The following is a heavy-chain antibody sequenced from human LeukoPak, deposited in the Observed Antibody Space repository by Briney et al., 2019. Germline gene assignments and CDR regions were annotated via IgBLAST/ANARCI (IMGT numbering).Heavy chain of an antibody. CDR1: GGSISSSSYY. Sequence: SETLSLTCTVSGGSISSSSYYWGWIRQPPGKGLEWIGSIYYSGSTYYNPSLKSRVTTSVDTSKNQFSLKLSSVTAADTAVYYCARVGTIFGVVPYYYYMDVWGKGTTVTVSS. CDR3: ARVGTIFGVVPYYYYMDV. J-gene: IGHJ6*03. V-gene: IGHV4-39*07. D-gene: IGHD3-3*01. CDR2: IYYSGST.